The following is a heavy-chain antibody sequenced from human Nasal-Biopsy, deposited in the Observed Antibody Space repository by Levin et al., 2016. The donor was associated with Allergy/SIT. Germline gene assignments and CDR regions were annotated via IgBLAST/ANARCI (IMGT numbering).Heavy chain of an antibody. CDR2: IREDGGEE. CDR1: GFTFSKSW. J-gene: IGHJ6*02. CDR3: ARGYNYNMDV. Sequence: GESLKISCAASGFTFSKSWMSWVRQAPGKGLEWVANIREDGGEENFVDSVKGRFTISRDNAKNSLFLQMNSLRADDAAVYYCARGYNYNMDVWGQGTAVTVSS. V-gene: IGHV3-7*01.